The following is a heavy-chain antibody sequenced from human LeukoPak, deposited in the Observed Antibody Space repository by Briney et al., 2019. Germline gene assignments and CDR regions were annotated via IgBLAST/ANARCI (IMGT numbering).Heavy chain of an antibody. Sequence: GGSLRLSCAASGFTFSSYAMSWVRRAPGKGLEGVSATSGSGGSTYYADSVKGRFTISRDNSKNTLYLQMNSLRAEDTAVYYCAKHADYYGSGSYSDWFDPWGQGTLVTVSS. J-gene: IGHJ5*02. V-gene: IGHV3-23*01. CDR1: GFTFSSYA. CDR2: TSGSGGST. CDR3: AKHADYYGSGSYSDWFDP. D-gene: IGHD3-10*01.